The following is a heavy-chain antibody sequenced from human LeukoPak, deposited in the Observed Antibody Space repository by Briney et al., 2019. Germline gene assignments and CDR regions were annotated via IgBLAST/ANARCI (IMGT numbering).Heavy chain of an antibody. D-gene: IGHD1-20*01. V-gene: IGHV3-53*01. CDR3: ARAEITGTTGGMDV. Sequence: GGSLRLSCAASGFTVSSSYMSWVRQAPGKGLEWVSVIYNGGSTYYADSVKGRFTISRDNSKNTLYLQMNSLRAEDTAVYYCARAEITGTTGGMDVWGQGTTVTVSS. CDR2: IYNGGST. J-gene: IGHJ6*02. CDR1: GFTVSSSY.